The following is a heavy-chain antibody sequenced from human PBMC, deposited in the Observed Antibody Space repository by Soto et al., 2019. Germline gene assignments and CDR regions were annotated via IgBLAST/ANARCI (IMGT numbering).Heavy chain of an antibody. J-gene: IGHJ4*02. CDR3: AKARGAYWGLDDY. Sequence: SETLSLTCAVSGGSISSGGYSWSWIRQPPGKGLEWIGYIYHSGSTCYNPSLKSRVTISVDRSKNQFSLKLSSVTAADTALYYCAKARGAYWGLDDYWGQGTLVTVSS. CDR1: GGSISSGGYS. V-gene: IGHV4-30-2*01. CDR2: IYHSGST. D-gene: IGHD3-16*01.